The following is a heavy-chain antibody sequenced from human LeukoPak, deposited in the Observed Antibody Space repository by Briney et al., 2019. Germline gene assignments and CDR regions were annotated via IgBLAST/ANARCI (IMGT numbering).Heavy chain of an antibody. CDR3: ARRKTYYYGSGSASFDY. CDR2: INHSGST. CDR1: GGSFSGYY. D-gene: IGHD3-10*01. V-gene: IGHV4-34*01. J-gene: IGHJ4*02. Sequence: SETLSLTCAVYGGSFSGYYWSWIRQPPGKGLEWIGEINHSGSTNYNPSLKSRGTISVDTSKNQFSLKLSSVTAADTAVYYCARRKTYYYGSGSASFDYWGQGTLVTVSS.